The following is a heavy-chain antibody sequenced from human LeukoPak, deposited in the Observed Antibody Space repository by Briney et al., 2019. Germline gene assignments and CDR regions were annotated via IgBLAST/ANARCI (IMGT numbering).Heavy chain of an antibody. Sequence: GGSLRLSCAASGFTFSIYWMSWVRQAPGKGLEWVANVKQDGNEKYYVDSVKGRFTISRDNSKNTLYLQMNSLRAEDTAVYYCAKTGRVLRFLEWLDYWGQGTLVTVSS. D-gene: IGHD3-3*01. CDR2: VKQDGNEK. J-gene: IGHJ4*02. CDR3: AKTGRVLRFLEWLDY. V-gene: IGHV3-7*01. CDR1: GFTFSIYW.